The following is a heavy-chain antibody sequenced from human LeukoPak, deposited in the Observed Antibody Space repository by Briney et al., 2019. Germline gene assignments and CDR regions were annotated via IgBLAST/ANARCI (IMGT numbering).Heavy chain of an antibody. CDR3: ARLDQEGRQWPPTHFGY. J-gene: IGHJ4*02. CDR1: WVSISSSNSY. V-gene: IGHV4-39*01. CDR2: FYYSVNT. D-gene: IGHD6-19*01. Sequence: ADTLSLICTVSWVSISSSNSYWGWIRQPPGKGQEWIVCFYYSVNTYDHASPNSQVSISIDTSKNQFSLRLTSVTAADTAVYYCARLDQEGRQWPPTHFGYWGQGTLVTVSS.